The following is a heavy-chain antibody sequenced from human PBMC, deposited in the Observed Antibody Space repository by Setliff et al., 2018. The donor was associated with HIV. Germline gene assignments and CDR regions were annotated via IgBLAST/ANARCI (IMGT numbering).Heavy chain of an antibody. CDR1: GDLFTSYA. D-gene: IGHD3-22*01. J-gene: IGHJ4*02. Sequence: SVKVSCKTSGDLFTSYAFNCVRQAPGQGLDWMGGIIPFLDIANSAQNFQGRVTITADKSTNTAYMEVNSLRSEDTAVYYCARSLPQTTTIIVILSYWGQGTLVTVSS. CDR2: IIPFLDIA. CDR3: ARSLPQTTTIIVILSY. V-gene: IGHV1-69*10.